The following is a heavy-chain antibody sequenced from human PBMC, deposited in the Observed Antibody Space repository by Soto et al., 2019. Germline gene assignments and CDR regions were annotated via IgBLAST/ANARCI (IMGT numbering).Heavy chain of an antibody. CDR2: ISSDGRAT. Sequence: GWSLRLSCSASGFTLSGYWMHWFRQVPGKGLVWVSRISSDGRATNYADSVGGRFTISRDNAKNTLYVQMNSLRAEDTAVYYCVRGNSGYGNFDYWGQGTLVTVSS. CDR3: VRGNSGYGNFDY. J-gene: IGHJ4*02. D-gene: IGHD5-12*01. V-gene: IGHV3-74*01. CDR1: GFTLSGYW.